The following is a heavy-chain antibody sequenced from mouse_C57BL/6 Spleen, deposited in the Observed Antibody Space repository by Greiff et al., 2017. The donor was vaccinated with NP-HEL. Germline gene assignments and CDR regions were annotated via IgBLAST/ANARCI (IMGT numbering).Heavy chain of an antibody. J-gene: IGHJ4*01. CDR2: IDPSDSYT. CDR1: GYTFTSYW. D-gene: IGHD2-2*01. Sequence: QVQLQQPGAELVKPGASVKLSCKASGYTFTSYWMQWVKQRPGQGLEWIGEIDPSDSYTNYNQKFKGKATLTVDTSSSTAYMQLSSLTSEDSAVYYCARKGRGYDGPMDYWGQGTSVTVSS. V-gene: IGHV1-50*01. CDR3: ARKGRGYDGPMDY.